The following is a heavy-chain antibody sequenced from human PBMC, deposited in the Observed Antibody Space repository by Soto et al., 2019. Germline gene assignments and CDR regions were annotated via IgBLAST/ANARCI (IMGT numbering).Heavy chain of an antibody. CDR3: ARGQFLGLDPYYFDY. CDR2: ISAYNGNT. V-gene: IGHV1-18*01. CDR1: GYTFTSYG. J-gene: IGHJ4*02. D-gene: IGHD1-1*01. Sequence: ASVKVSCKASGYTFTSYGISWVRQAPGQGLEWMGWISAYNGNTNYAQKLQGRVTMTTDTSTSTAYMELRSLRSDDTAVYYCARGQFLGLDPYYFDYWGQGTLVTVSS.